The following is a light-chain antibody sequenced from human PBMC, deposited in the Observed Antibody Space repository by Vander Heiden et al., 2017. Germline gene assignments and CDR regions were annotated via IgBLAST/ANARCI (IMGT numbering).Light chain of an antibody. Sequence: SSELTQAPAVSVALGKAGRIHCQGNSLRSAYASWYQQKPVQAPVLVIYGNNNRPSGIPVRFSGSSSGNTASLTITGAQAEDEADYYCNSRDSSGNHVIFGGGTKLTVL. CDR2: GNN. CDR1: SLRSAY. J-gene: IGLJ2*01. V-gene: IGLV3-19*01. CDR3: NSRDSSGNHVI.